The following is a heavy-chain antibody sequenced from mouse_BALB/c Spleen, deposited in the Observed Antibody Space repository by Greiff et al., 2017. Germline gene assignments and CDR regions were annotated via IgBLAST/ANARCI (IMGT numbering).Heavy chain of an antibody. V-gene: IGHV1-9*01. CDR3: ARDYSFDY. CDR1: GYTFSSYW. J-gene: IGHJ2*01. D-gene: IGHD1-1*01. Sequence: QVQLQQSGAELMKPGASVKISCKATGYTFSSYWIEWVKQRPGHGLEWIGEILPGSGSTNCNEKFKGKATFTADTSSNTAYMQLSSLTSEDSAVYYCARDYSFDYWGQGTTLTVSS. CDR2: ILPGSGST.